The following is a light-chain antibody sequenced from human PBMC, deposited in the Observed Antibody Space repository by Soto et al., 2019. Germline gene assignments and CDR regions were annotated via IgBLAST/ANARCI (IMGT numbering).Light chain of an antibody. CDR2: EVS. J-gene: IGKJ4*01. Sequence: IVMTQTTLSLPVTPGQPASISCTSSQSLLTSGGKTQLYWYLQKPGQPPQLLIYEVSKRFSGVPDRFSGSGSGTDFTLKISRVGAEDFGVYYCVQSIQFPLTFGGGTTVEIK. CDR1: QSLLTSGGKTQ. CDR3: VQSIQFPLT. V-gene: IGKV2D-29*01.